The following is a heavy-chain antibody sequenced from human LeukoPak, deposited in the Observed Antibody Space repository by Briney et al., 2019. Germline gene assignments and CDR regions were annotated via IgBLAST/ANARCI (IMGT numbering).Heavy chain of an antibody. D-gene: IGHD3-3*01. CDR3: ARRVFGGIDY. V-gene: IGHV3-74*01. CDR1: GFTFSSYW. CDR2: INNDGSST. J-gene: IGHJ4*02. Sequence: GGSLRLSCAASGFTFSSYWMHWVRQTPGEGLVWVAHINNDGSSTGYADSLKGQFTISRDNAKDTLYLQMNSPRVEDTAVYYCARRVFGGIDYWGQGTLVTVSS.